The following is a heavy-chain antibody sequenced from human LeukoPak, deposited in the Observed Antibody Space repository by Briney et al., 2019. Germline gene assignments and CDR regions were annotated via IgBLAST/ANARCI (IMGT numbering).Heavy chain of an antibody. Sequence: GGSLRLSCAASGFTVCSNYMSWVRQAPGKGLEWVSVIYSGGSTYYADSVKGRFTISRDNSKNTLYLQMNSLRAEDTAVYYCARSRLPYSSGWYYFDYWGQGTLVTVSS. CDR3: ARSRLPYSSGWYYFDY. CDR1: GFTVCSNY. J-gene: IGHJ4*02. D-gene: IGHD6-19*01. CDR2: IYSGGST. V-gene: IGHV3-53*01.